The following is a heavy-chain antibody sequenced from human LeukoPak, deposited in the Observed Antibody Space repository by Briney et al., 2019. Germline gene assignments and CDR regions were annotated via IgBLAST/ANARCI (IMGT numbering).Heavy chain of an antibody. D-gene: IGHD5-18*01. CDR3: ARDTAMANYYYYGMDV. CDR1: GFTSSSYW. V-gene: IGHV3-74*01. CDR2: INSDGSST. J-gene: IGHJ6*02. Sequence: GGSLRLSCAASGFTSSSYWMHWVRQAPGKGLVWVSRINSDGSSTSYADSVKGRFTISRDNAKNTLYLQMNSLRAEDTAVYYCARDTAMANYYYYGMDVWGQGTTVTVSS.